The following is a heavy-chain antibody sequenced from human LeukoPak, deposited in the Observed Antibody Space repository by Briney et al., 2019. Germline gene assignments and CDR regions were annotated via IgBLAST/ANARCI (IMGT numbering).Heavy chain of an antibody. J-gene: IGHJ4*02. CDR2: ISYDGSNK. CDR1: GFTFSSYA. D-gene: IGHD3-9*01. Sequence: PGRSLRLSCAASGFTFSSYAMHWVRQAPGKGLEWVAVISYDGSNKYYADSVKGRFTISRDNSKNTLYLQMNSLRAEDTAVYYCARGGLAGYYYFDYWGQGTLVTVSS. V-gene: IGHV3-30*04. CDR3: ARGGLAGYYYFDY.